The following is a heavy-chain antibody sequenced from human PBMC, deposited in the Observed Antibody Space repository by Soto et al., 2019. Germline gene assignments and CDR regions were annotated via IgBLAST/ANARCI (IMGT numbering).Heavy chain of an antibody. J-gene: IGHJ4*02. CDR2: ISYDGGNQ. CDR1: GFTFSSYP. Sequence: LRLSCEASGFTFSSYPMHWVRQAPGKGLEWLTVISYDGGNQYYADSVKGRFTISRDNSKDTLYLQMHSLRSDDTAVYFCARGPVTQTSFIDHWGQGTLVTVYS. D-gene: IGHD4-4*01. V-gene: IGHV3-30-3*01. CDR3: ARGPVTQTSFIDH.